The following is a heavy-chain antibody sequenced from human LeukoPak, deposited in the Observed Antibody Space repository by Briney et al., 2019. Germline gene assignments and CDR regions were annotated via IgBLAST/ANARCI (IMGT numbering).Heavy chain of an antibody. CDR2: IWYDGSNK. J-gene: IGHJ5*02. CDR3: ARGGLQWELLSWFDP. CDR1: GFTFSSYG. D-gene: IGHD1-26*01. Sequence: GGSLRLSCAASGFTFSSYGMHWVRQAPGKGLEWVAVIWYDGSNKYYADSVKGRFAISRDNSKNTLYLQMNSLRAEDTAVYYCARGGLQWELLSWFDPWGQGTLVTVSS. V-gene: IGHV3-33*01.